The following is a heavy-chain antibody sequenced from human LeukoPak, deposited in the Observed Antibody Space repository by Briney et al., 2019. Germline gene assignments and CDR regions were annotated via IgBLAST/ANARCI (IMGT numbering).Heavy chain of an antibody. Sequence: GASVKVSCKASGYTFTSYGISWVQQAPGQGLEWMGWISAHNGNTNYAQKLQGRVTMTTDTSTSTAYMELRSLRSDDTAVYYCARNPTIVVVPAARFWFDPWGQGTLVTVSS. CDR1: GYTFTSYG. D-gene: IGHD2-2*01. CDR2: ISAHNGNT. J-gene: IGHJ5*02. CDR3: ARNPTIVVVPAARFWFDP. V-gene: IGHV1-18*01.